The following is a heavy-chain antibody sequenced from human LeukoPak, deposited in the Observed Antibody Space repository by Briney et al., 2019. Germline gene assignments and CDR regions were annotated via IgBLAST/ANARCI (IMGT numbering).Heavy chain of an antibody. CDR2: IYSGNST. CDR3: AKGRGAFDI. J-gene: IGHJ3*02. D-gene: IGHD3-10*01. CDR1: RFTVSSNY. Sequence: GGSLRLSCAASRFTVSSNYMSWVRQAPGKGLEWVSVIYSGNSTYYADSVRGRFTISRDNSKNTLYLQMNSLRVEDTAVYYCAKGRGAFDIWGQGTMVTVSS. V-gene: IGHV3-66*01.